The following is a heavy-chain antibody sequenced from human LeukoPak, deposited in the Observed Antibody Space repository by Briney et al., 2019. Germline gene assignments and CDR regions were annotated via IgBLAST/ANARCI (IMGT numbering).Heavy chain of an antibody. V-gene: IGHV3-7*01. CDR3: ARDSSTWSWAEYFQH. CDR2: IKQDGSEK. J-gene: IGHJ1*01. D-gene: IGHD6-13*01. Sequence: GGSLRLSCAASDFTFSSYWMTWVRQAPGKGLEWVANIKQDGSEKFYLDSVKGRFTISRDNAKNSLYLQMNSLRAEDTAVYYCARDSSTWSWAEYFQHWGQGTLVTVSS. CDR1: DFTFSSYW.